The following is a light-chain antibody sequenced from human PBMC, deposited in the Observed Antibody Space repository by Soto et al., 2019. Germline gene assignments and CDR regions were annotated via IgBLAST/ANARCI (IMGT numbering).Light chain of an antibody. CDR3: QQYGTSLYT. V-gene: IGKV3-20*01. CDR2: GAS. J-gene: IGKJ2*01. Sequence: EIVLTQSPGTLSLSPGERATLPCRASQSVSNSYLAWYQQKPGQAPRLLMYGASNRATGIPDRFSGSGSGTDFTLTISRLEPEALAVYYCQQYGTSLYTFGQGTKLEIK. CDR1: QSVSNSY.